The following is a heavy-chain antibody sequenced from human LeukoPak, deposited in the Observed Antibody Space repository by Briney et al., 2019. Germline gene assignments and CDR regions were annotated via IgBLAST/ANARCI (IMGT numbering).Heavy chain of an antibody. Sequence: SETLSLTCTVSGGSISSSSYYWGWVRQPPGKGLEWIGSVYYTGASYYNPSLKSRVTISIDTSKKHFSLKLTSVTAADTAVYYCARGAPPQNWGQGTLVTVSS. V-gene: IGHV4-39*07. CDR3: ARGAPPQN. CDR2: VYYTGAS. CDR1: GGSISSSSYY. J-gene: IGHJ4*02.